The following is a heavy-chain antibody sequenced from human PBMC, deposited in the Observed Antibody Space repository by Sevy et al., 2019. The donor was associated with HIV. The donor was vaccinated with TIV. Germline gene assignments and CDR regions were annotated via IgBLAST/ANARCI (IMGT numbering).Heavy chain of an antibody. CDR3: TREATLVRGIVSINDAFDI. V-gene: IGHV3-49*03. J-gene: IGHJ3*02. CDR1: GFTFGDYT. Sequence: GGSLRLSCTASGFTFGDYTMSWFRQAPGRDLEWVGFIGVKALRGTAEYAASVKGRFTLSRDDSQGIAYLQMNGLKTEDAAAYYCTREATLVRGIVSINDAFDIWGQGTMVTVSS. D-gene: IGHD3-10*01. CDR2: IGVKALRGTA.